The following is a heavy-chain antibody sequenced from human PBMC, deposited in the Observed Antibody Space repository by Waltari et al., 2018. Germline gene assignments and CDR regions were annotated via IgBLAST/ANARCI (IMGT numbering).Heavy chain of an antibody. D-gene: IGHD5-12*01. CDR3: ARGDGYNAAYYFAY. Sequence: QVQLQESGPGLVKPSETLSLTCTVSGGSISSHYWSWIRQPPGKGLEWIGYIYSGSTNYNPSLKSRVTILVDTSKNQFSVKLSSVTAADTAVYYCARGDGYNAAYYFAYWGQGTLVTVSS. V-gene: IGHV4-59*11. CDR2: IYSGST. CDR1: GGSISSHY. J-gene: IGHJ4*02.